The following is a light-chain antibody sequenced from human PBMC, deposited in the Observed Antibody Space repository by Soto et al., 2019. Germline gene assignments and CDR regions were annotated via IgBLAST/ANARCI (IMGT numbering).Light chain of an antibody. CDR2: KAS. J-gene: IGKJ2*01. CDR1: QSLSGW. CDR3: QQSHHFPYT. V-gene: IGKV1-5*03. Sequence: DIQMTQSPSTLSASVGDRVTITCRASQSLSGWLAWYQQKPGKAPKLLIYKASSLQSGVPSRFSGSGSGTGFPRTISRLPPDDFATYYCQQSHHFPYTFGQGTKLEI.